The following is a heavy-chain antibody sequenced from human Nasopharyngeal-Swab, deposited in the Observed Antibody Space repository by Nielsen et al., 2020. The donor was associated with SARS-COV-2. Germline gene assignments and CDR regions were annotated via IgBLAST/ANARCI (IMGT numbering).Heavy chain of an antibody. V-gene: IGHV4-59*12. D-gene: IGHD6-13*01. Sequence: SETLSLTCTVSGGSMSKYFWSWIRQPPGKGLEWIASVFSSGSAKYNPSLQSRVIISLDTSRNQFSLNLSSVTAADTAVYYCARRYSSSWSYYYYYGMDVWGQGTTVTVSS. J-gene: IGHJ6*02. CDR3: ARRYSSSWSYYYYYGMDV. CDR1: GGSMSKYF. CDR2: VFSSGSA.